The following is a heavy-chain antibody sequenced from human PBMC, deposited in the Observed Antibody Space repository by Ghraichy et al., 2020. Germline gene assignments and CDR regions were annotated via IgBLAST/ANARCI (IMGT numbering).Heavy chain of an antibody. D-gene: IGHD3-22*01. CDR1: GGSISSSSFY. V-gene: IGHV4-39*01. Sequence: SETLSLTCTVSGGSISSSSFYWGWIHQPPGKGLEWIGSIYSGGITHYNPSLKSRVTISVDTSKNHFSLKLSSVTAADTAVYYCARHHRPLIDYYDSSGYQSDAFDIWGQGTMFTVSS. CDR2: IYSGGIT. CDR3: ARHHRPLIDYYDSSGYQSDAFDI. J-gene: IGHJ3*02.